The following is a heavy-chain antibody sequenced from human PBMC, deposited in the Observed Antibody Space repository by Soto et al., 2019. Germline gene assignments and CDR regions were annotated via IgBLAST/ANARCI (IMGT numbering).Heavy chain of an antibody. CDR2: ISGSGGST. J-gene: IGHJ5*02. CDR3: AKSPGFDP. Sequence: PGGSLRLSCAASGFILSSYEVNWVRQAPGKGLEWVSAISGSGGSTYYADSVKGRFTISRDNSKNTLYLQMNSLRAEDTAVYYCAKSPGFDPWGQGTLVTVSS. CDR1: GFILSSYE. V-gene: IGHV3-23*01.